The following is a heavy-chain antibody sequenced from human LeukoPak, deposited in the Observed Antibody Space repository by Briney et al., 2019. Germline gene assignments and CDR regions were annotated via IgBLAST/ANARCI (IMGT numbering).Heavy chain of an antibody. CDR1: GGTFSSYA. V-gene: IGHV1-69*05. CDR3: ARGGITGTTWFQH. D-gene: IGHD1-7*01. CDR2: IIPIFGTA. Sequence: SVKVSCKPSGGTFSSYAISWVRQAPGQGLEWMGGIIPIFGTANYAQKFQGRVTITTDESTSTAYKELSSLRSEDTAVYYCARGGITGTTWFQHWGQGTLVTVSS. J-gene: IGHJ1*01.